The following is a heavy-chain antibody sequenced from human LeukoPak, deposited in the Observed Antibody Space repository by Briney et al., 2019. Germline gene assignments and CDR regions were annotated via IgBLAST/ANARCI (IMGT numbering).Heavy chain of an antibody. D-gene: IGHD6-19*01. CDR3: ARARISVAGTGPLDY. Sequence: ASVKVSCKASGYTFTSYGISWVRQAPGQGLEWMGWISAYNGNTNYAQKLQGRVTMTTDTSTSTAYMELRSLRSDDTAVYYCARARISVAGTGPLDYWGQGTLVTVSS. J-gene: IGHJ4*02. V-gene: IGHV1-18*01. CDR2: ISAYNGNT. CDR1: GYTFTSYG.